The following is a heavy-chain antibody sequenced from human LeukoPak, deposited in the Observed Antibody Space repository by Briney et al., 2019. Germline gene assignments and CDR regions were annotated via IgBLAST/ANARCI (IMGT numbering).Heavy chain of an antibody. V-gene: IGHV3-7*01. J-gene: IGHJ6*02. Sequence: GGSLRLSCAASGFTFSSYWMSWVRQAPGKGLEWVANINQDGSEKYYVDSVKGRFTISRDNAKNSLYLQMNSLRAEDTAVYYCARDRITMVRGVNPPDYYYYGMDVWGQGTTVTVSS. D-gene: IGHD3-10*01. CDR1: GFTFSSYW. CDR2: INQDGSEK. CDR3: ARDRITMVRGVNPPDYYYYGMDV.